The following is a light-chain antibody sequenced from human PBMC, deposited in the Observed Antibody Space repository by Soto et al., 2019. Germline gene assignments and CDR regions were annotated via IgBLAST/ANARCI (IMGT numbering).Light chain of an antibody. CDR1: QSVSSSY. J-gene: IGKJ5*01. Sequence: IVLTHSPGTLSLSPWERATLSFMSIQSVSSSYLAWYQQKPGQAPRLLISGASTRATGIPARFGGSGSGTEFTLTISSLQSEDSAVYYCQQYNKWPPITFGQGTRLEIK. CDR3: QQYNKWPPIT. V-gene: IGKV3D-15*01. CDR2: GAS.